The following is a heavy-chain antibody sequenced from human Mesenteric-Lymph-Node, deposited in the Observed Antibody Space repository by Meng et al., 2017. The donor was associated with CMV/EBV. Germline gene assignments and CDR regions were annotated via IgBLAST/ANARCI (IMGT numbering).Heavy chain of an antibody. D-gene: IGHD1-26*01. J-gene: IGHJ4*02. Sequence: GESLKISCAVSGFSFSNYGMHWVRQAPGKGLVWVSRINSDDSSTNYADSVKGRFTISRDNAKNTLYLQMNSLRAEDTAVYYCARDRGGSYYGGFDYWGQGTLVTVSS. CDR2: INSDDSST. CDR3: ARDRGGSYYGGFDY. V-gene: IGHV3-74*01. CDR1: GFSFSNYG.